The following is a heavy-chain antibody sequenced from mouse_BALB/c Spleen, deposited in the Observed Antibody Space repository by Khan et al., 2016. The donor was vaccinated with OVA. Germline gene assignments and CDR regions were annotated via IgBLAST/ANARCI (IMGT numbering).Heavy chain of an antibody. Sequence: EVELVESGGGLVQPGGSRKLSCAASGFTFSDYGLAWVRQAPGKGPAWVAFISSLAYSIYYADTVTGRFTISRENAKNTLYLEMSSLRSEDTAMYYCARSEAMDYWGQGTSVTVSS. J-gene: IGHJ4*01. CDR3: ARSEAMDY. CDR2: ISSLAYSI. V-gene: IGHV5-15*02. CDR1: GFTFSDYG.